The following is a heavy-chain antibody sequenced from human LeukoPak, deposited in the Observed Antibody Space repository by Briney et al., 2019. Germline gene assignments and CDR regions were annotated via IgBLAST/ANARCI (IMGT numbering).Heavy chain of an antibody. CDR2: IIPKSATT. V-gene: IGHV1-69*13. Sequence: ASVTVSCKASGGIFNIYAISWVRQAPGQGLEWMGAIIPKSATTNYAQRFQGRATFTADEGTTTAYMELGGLTSGDTAIYFCATAPLGYCTHGVCYTNDFWGQGTLITVSS. CDR3: ATAPLGYCTHGVCYTNDF. J-gene: IGHJ4*01. CDR1: GGIFNIYA. D-gene: IGHD2-8*01.